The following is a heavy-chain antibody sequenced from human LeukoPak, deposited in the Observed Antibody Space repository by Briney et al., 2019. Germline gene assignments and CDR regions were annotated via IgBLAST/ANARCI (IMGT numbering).Heavy chain of an antibody. J-gene: IGHJ5*02. D-gene: IGHD3-9*01. CDR1: GGSISSSSYY. CDR3: ARQRASYDILTGDYGRPGVVWFDP. Sequence: PSETLSLTCTVSGGSISSSSYYWGWIRQPPGKGLEWIGSIYYSGNTYYNPSLKNRVTISVDTSKNQFSLKLSSVTAADTAVYYCARQRASYDILTGDYGRPGVVWFDPWGQGTLVTVSS. V-gene: IGHV4-39*01. CDR2: IYYSGNT.